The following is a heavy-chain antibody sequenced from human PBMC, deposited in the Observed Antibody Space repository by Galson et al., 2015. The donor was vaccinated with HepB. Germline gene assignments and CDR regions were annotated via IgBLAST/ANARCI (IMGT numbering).Heavy chain of an antibody. V-gene: IGHV3-9*01. CDR2: ISWNSGSI. CDR1: GFTFDDYA. D-gene: IGHD6-19*01. Sequence: SLRLSCAASGFTFDDYAMHWVRQAPGKGLEWVSGISWNSGSIGYADSVKGRFTISRDNAKNSLYLQMNSLRAEDTALYYCAKDMGFAAVAGFDYWGQGTLVTVSS. CDR3: AKDMGFAAVAGFDY. J-gene: IGHJ4*02.